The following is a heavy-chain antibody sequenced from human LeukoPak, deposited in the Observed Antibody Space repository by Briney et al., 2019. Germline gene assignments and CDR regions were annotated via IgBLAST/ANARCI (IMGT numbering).Heavy chain of an antibody. CDR3: ARDRVYCSGGSCLRGGYYYGMDV. CDR2: INHSGST. J-gene: IGHJ6*02. Sequence: SGTLSLTCVVSGGSISSNRWSWVRQSPGKGLEWIGEINHSGSTNYNPSLKSRVTISVDTSKNQFSLKLSSVTAADTAVYYCARDRVYCSGGSCLRGGYYYGMDVWGQGTTVTVSS. D-gene: IGHD2-15*01. V-gene: IGHV4-4*02. CDR1: GGSISSNR.